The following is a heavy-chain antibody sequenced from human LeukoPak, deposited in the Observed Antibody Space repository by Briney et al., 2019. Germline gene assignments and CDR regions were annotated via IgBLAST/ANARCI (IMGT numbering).Heavy chain of an antibody. D-gene: IGHD3-10*01. V-gene: IGHV3-66*01. Sequence: GGSLRLSCAASGFTVSHNYMSWVRQAPGKGLEWVSVIYSGGSTNYADPVKGRFTISRDNSKNTLYLQMNSLRAEDTAVYYCAKASITMVRGGWFDPWGQGTLVTVSS. CDR2: IYSGGST. J-gene: IGHJ5*02. CDR1: GFTVSHNY. CDR3: AKASITMVRGGWFDP.